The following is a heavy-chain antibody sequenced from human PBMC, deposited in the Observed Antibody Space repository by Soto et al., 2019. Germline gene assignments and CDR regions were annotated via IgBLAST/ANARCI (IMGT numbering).Heavy chain of an antibody. D-gene: IGHD3-22*01. CDR3: AKGGKYGYDSSGTPFDY. J-gene: IGHJ4*02. V-gene: IGHV3-30*04. CDR1: RFNFSDYA. CDR2: ISYDGSNK. Sequence: GGSLRLSCAASRFNFSDYAMHWVRQAPGKGLEWVAVISYDGSNKYYADSVEGRFTISRDNSKNTLYLQMNSLRAEDTAVYYCAKGGKYGYDSSGTPFDYWGQGTLVTVSS.